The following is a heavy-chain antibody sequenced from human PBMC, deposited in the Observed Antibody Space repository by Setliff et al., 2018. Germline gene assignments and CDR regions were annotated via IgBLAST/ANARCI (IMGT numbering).Heavy chain of an antibody. J-gene: IGHJ6*03. V-gene: IGHV4-59*08. CDR1: GGSISSYS. CDR3: ARAPPNRYSGSYEYFYMDV. Sequence: SETLSLTCNVSGGSISSYSWSWIRQAPGKGLEWIGYLYYSGNTNYNPSLKSRVTLSVDTSNNQFSLKVSSVTAADTAVYYCARAPPNRYSGSYEYFYMDVWGIGTTVTVSS. D-gene: IGHD1-26*01. CDR2: LYYSGNT.